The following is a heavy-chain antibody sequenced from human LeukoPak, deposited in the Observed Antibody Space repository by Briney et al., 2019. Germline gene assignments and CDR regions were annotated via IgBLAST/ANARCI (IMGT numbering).Heavy chain of an antibody. CDR2: IYHSGST. V-gene: IGHV4-4*02. D-gene: IGHD3-22*01. J-gene: IGHJ4*02. Sequence: PSGTLSLTCAVSGGSISSSNWWSWVRQPPGKGLEWIGEIYHSGSTYYNPSLKSRVAISVDTSKNQFSLKLSSVTAADTAVYYCTRPYYYDSSGSPDYWGQGTLVTVSS. CDR3: TRPYYYDSSGSPDY. CDR1: GGSISSSNW.